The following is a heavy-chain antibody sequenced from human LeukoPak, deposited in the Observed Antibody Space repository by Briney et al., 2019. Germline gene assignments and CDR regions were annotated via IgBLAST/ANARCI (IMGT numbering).Heavy chain of an antibody. CDR1: GDSVSSNSGS. CDR2: TYCRSKWFN. CDR3: ARMRSYGYGLDV. J-gene: IGHJ6*02. Sequence: SQTLSLTCGISGDSVSSNSGSWHWIRQSPSRGLEWVGRTYCRSKWFNDYAVSVKSRITINPDTSKNQFSLQLNSVTPEDTAVYYCARMRSYGYGLDVWGQGTTVTVSS. D-gene: IGHD3-10*01. V-gene: IGHV6-1*01.